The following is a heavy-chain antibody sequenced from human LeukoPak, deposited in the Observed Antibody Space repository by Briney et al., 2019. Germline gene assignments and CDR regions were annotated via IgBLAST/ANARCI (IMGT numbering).Heavy chain of an antibody. D-gene: IGHD1-26*01. Sequence: PGGSLRLSCAASGFTFSIYAMTWFRQAPGKGLEWVSIIGNSGAVTYYADSVKGRFTISRDNFKNTLFLQMNSLRAEDTAIYYCAKRSIVGTTRAAFDIWGQGTMVTVSS. J-gene: IGHJ3*02. CDR1: GFTFSIYA. V-gene: IGHV3-23*01. CDR3: AKRSIVGTTRAAFDI. CDR2: IGNSGAVT.